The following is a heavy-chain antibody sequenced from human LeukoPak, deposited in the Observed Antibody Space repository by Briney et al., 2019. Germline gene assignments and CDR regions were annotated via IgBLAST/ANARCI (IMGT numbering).Heavy chain of an antibody. Sequence: TGGSLRLSCAASGFTFSSYAMSWVRQAPGKGLEWVSAITSSGGSTYYRGSVKGRFTISRDNAKNSLYLQMNSLRAEDTAVYYCAREPDTVYYYDSSGFDYWGQGTLVTVSS. CDR1: GFTFSSYA. D-gene: IGHD3-22*01. J-gene: IGHJ4*02. V-gene: IGHV3-23*01. CDR2: ITSSGGST. CDR3: AREPDTVYYYDSSGFDY.